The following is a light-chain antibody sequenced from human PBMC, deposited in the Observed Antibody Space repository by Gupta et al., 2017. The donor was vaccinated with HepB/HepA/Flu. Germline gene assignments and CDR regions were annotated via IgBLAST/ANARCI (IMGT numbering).Light chain of an antibody. V-gene: IGLV3-25*03. Sequence: SYELTLPPSVSVSPGQTARITCSGDALPKQYAYWYQQKPGQAPVLVIYKDSERPSGIPERFSGSSSGTTVTLTISGVQAEDEADYYCQSADSSGTVVFGGGTKLTVL. CDR2: KDS. CDR3: QSADSSGTVV. J-gene: IGLJ2*01. CDR1: ALPKQY.